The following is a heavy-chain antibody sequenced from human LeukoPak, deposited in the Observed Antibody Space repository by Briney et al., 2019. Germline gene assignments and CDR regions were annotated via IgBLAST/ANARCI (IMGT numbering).Heavy chain of an antibody. CDR3: AKHSSGWFGFRYFQH. V-gene: IGHV3-23*01. CDR2: ISGSGDNT. CDR1: GFTFSTYW. Sequence: PGGSLRLSCSASGFTFSTYWMSWVRQAPGTGLEWVSGISGSGDNTYYADSVKGRFTISRDNSKNTLYLQMDTLRADDTAVYYCAKHSSGWFGFRYFQHWGQGTLAIVSS. J-gene: IGHJ1*01. D-gene: IGHD6-19*01.